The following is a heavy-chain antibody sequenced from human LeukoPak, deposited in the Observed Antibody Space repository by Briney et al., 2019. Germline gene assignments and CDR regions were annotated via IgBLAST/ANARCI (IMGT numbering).Heavy chain of an antibody. CDR2: IIPIVGTA. D-gene: IGHD3-10*01. V-gene: IGHV1-69*13. CDR1: GGTFSSYA. J-gene: IGHJ4*02. CDR3: ARTYYYGSGRPLAFDY. Sequence: SVKVSCKASGGTFSSYAISWVRQAPGQGLEWMGGIIPIVGTANYAQKYQGRVTITADESTSTAYMEQSSLRSEDTAVYYCARTYYYGSGRPLAFDYWGQGTLVTVSS.